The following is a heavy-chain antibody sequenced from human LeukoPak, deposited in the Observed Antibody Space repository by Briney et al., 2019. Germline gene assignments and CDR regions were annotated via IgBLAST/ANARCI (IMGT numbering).Heavy chain of an antibody. V-gene: IGHV3-7*01. J-gene: IGHJ4*01. Sequence: PGGSLRLSCEVSGFTFTDYWMNWVRQAPGKGPEWVASIRQDGSEKTYVDSVKGRFTISRDNTENSLSLRLNGLRAEDTAVYYCARDGTAAGLYFDLWGQGTLVTVSS. CDR3: ARDGTAAGLYFDL. CDR1: GFTFTDYW. D-gene: IGHD6-13*01. CDR2: IRQDGSEK.